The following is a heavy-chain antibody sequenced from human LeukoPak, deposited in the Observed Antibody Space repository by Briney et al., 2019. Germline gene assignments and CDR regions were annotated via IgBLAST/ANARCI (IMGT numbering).Heavy chain of an antibody. J-gene: IGHJ4*02. CDR1: GGSFSGYY. V-gene: IGHV4-34*01. Sequence: PSETLSLTCAVYGGSFSGYYWSWIRQPPGKGLEWIGEINHSGSTNYNPSLKSRVTISVDTSKNQFSLELSSVTAADTAVYYCARRAKWVRGVIDGFDYWGQGTLVTVSS. D-gene: IGHD3-10*01. CDR3: ARRAKWVRGVIDGFDY. CDR2: INHSGST.